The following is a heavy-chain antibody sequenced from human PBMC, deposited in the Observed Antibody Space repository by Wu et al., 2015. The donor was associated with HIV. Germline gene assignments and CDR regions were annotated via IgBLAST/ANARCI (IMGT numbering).Heavy chain of an antibody. CDR3: VSSAGTSYYFDY. V-gene: IGHV1-2*02. CDR1: DTPSPAT. Sequence: QVQLVQSGAEVKKAWGLSEGLLLRHLDTPSPATICTRVRQAPGQGLEWMGWINPNSGGSGGTNYAQKFQGRVTMTRDTSISTAYMELSRLRSADTAVYYCVSSAGTSYYFDYWAREPWSPSP. J-gene: IGHJ4*02. CDR2: INPNSGGSGGT. D-gene: IGHD2-2*01.